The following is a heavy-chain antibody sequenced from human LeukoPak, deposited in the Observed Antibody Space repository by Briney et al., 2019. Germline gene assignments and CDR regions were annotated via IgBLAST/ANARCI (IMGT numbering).Heavy chain of an antibody. J-gene: IGHJ5*02. Sequence: ASVKVSCKASGYTFTSYDINWVRQATGQGLEWMGLMNPNSGSTDYAQKFQGRVTITSNTSISTAYMELSSQRSDDTAVYYCARDRYYDSTLNWFDPWGQGTLATVSS. CDR3: ARDRYYDSTLNWFDP. CDR1: GYTFTSYD. CDR2: MNPNSGST. D-gene: IGHD3-22*01. V-gene: IGHV1-8*03.